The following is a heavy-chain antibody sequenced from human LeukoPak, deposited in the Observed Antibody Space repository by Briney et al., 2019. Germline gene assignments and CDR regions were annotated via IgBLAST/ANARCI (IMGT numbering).Heavy chain of an antibody. Sequence: GGSLRLSCAPSGFTFSSYWMHWVRQAPGKGLVWVSRISSDGSSTSYADSVKGRFTISRDNTKNTLYLQMNSLRDEDTAVYYCTRGRAYNYGYFDYWGQGTLVTVSS. CDR3: TRGRAYNYGYFDY. CDR2: ISSDGSST. CDR1: GFTFSSYW. D-gene: IGHD5-18*01. V-gene: IGHV3-74*01. J-gene: IGHJ4*02.